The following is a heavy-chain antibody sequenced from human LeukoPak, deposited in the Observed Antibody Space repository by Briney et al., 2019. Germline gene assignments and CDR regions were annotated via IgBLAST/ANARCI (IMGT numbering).Heavy chain of an antibody. J-gene: IGHJ4*02. CDR1: GYTFTNYD. CDR3: TRGLGSVTVL. V-gene: IGHV1-8*02. Sequence: ASVKVSCKASGYTFTNYDINWVRQAAGQGLEWMGWMNPNSGNTGYAQKFQGRVTMTRENSISTAYMELSSLRSEDTAVYYCTRGLGSVTVLWGQGTLVTVS. D-gene: IGHD2-21*02. CDR2: MNPNSGNT.